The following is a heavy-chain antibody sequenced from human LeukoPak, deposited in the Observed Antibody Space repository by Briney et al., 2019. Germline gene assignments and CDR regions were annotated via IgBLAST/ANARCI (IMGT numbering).Heavy chain of an antibody. J-gene: IGHJ5*02. V-gene: IGHV5-10-1*01. CDR1: GYSFTSYW. CDR2: IDPSDSYT. Sequence: GESLRISCKGSGYSFTSYWISWVRQMPGKGLEWMGRIDPSDSYTNYSPSFQGHVTISADKSISTAYLQWSSLKASDTAMYYCARATLIAAAGQYNWLDPWGQGTLVTVSS. D-gene: IGHD6-13*01. CDR3: ARATLIAAAGQYNWLDP.